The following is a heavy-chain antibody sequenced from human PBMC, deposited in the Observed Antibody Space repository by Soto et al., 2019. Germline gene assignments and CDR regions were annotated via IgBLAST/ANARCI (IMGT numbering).Heavy chain of an antibody. CDR1: GGSFKSGSYP. CDR3: ARDFAYFDS. Sequence: QGQQQDAGPGLVKPSATLSLTCTVSGGSFKSGSYPWSWIRQPPGKGLDWIGYVYHTGRTSYNPSLKSRVSISMDTSKNQFSLNLDAVTAADTAVYFCARDFAYFDSWGQGTLVTFSS. D-gene: IGHD3-3*01. J-gene: IGHJ4*02. CDR2: VYHTGRT. V-gene: IGHV4-61*01.